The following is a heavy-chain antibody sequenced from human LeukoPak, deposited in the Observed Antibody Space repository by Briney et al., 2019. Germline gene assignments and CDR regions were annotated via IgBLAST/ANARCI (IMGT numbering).Heavy chain of an antibody. CDR3: ARSSSPHDAFDI. V-gene: IGHV1-69*13. J-gene: IGHJ3*02. D-gene: IGHD6-6*01. Sequence: SVKVSCTASGGTFSSYAISWVRQAPGQGLEWMGGIIPIFGTANYAQKFQGRVTITADESTSTAYMELSSLRSEDTAVYYCARSSSPHDAFDIWGQGTMVTVSS. CDR2: IIPIFGTA. CDR1: GGTFSSYA.